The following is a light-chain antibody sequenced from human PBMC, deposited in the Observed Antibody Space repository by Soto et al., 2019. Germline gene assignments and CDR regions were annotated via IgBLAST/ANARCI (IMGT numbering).Light chain of an antibody. Sequence: EIVMTQSPATLSVSPGESATLSCRASQRVASHLAWYQQKPGQAPRLLIFGASVRATGIPARFSGSGSGTEFVLTIDCLQSEDFAGYYCHQYNDWPSITFGQVTRLEI. CDR3: HQYNDWPSIT. CDR1: QRVASH. V-gene: IGKV3-15*01. CDR2: GAS. J-gene: IGKJ5*01.